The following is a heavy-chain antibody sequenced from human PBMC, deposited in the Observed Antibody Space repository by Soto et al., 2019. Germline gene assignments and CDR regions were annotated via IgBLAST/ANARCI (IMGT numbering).Heavy chain of an antibody. V-gene: IGHV4-59*01. CDR1: GASISDYY. J-gene: IGHJ4*02. D-gene: IGHD5-12*01. Sequence: QVQLQESGPGLVKPSETLSLSCTVSGASISDYYWSWIRQPPGKRPEWIGYIHYRGSTNYNPSLKSLVTMSVDTSKNQCSLRLTSVTAADTAVYYCARDSVGSGYDWGQGTLVTVSS. CDR2: IHYRGST. CDR3: ARDSVGSGYD.